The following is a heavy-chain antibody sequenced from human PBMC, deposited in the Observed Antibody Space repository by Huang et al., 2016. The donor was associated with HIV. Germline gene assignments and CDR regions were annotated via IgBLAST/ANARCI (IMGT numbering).Heavy chain of an antibody. CDR2: SNAGRGKI. V-gene: IGHV1-3*01. CDR1: GYSCTNYV. J-gene: IGHJ6*03. Sequence: QVQLVQSGAEVRKPGASVKVSCKASGYSCTNYVIHWVRQAPGQKLEWMGWSNAGRGKIKDSPKFQGRVTLTRDTTASTAYMELSSLVSEDTAVYYCARDLRLYYMDVWGKGTTITVSS. CDR3: ARDLRLYYMDV.